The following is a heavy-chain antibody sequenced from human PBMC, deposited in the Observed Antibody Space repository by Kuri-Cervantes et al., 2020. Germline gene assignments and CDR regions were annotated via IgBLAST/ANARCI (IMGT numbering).Heavy chain of an antibody. CDR1: GFTFSSYA. CDR3: AKDRQHGDYLGPDAFGV. J-gene: IGHJ3*01. D-gene: IGHD4-17*01. V-gene: IGHV3-23*01. CDR2: ISGSGTDT. Sequence: GASLKISCAASGFTFSSYALNWVRQAPGKGLEWVGSISGSGTDTMYAQSVRGRFTISRDTSKNTLYLQMSSLRVEDTAVYYCAKDRQHGDYLGPDAFGVWGQGTAVTVSS.